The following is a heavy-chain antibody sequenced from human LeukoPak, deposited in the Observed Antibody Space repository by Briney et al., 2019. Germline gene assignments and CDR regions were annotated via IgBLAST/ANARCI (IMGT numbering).Heavy chain of an antibody. D-gene: IGHD3-3*01. CDR1: GYTFTSYD. Sequence: ASVKVSCKASGYTFTSYDINWVRQATGQGLEWMGWMNPNSGNTGYAQKFQGRVTITRNTSISTAYMELSSLRSEDTAVYYCARAGGGGITIFGVAFDYWGQGTLVTVSS. CDR2: MNPNSGNT. V-gene: IGHV1-8*03. J-gene: IGHJ4*02. CDR3: ARAGGGGITIFGVAFDY.